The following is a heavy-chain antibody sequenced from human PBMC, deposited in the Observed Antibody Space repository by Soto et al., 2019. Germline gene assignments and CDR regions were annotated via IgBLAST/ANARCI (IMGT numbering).Heavy chain of an antibody. CDR3: AKGRRFYCDSSGSALDL. CDR2: ISGSGGST. D-gene: IGHD3-22*01. J-gene: IGHJ3*01. V-gene: IGHV3-23*01. Sequence: GGSLRLSCAASGFTFSTYAMSWVRQAPGKGLEWVSAISGSGGSTYNAGSVKDRFTISRDNSKNRLFLQMSSLRVEDTAVYYCAKGRRFYCDSSGSALDLWGQGTLVTVSS. CDR1: GFTFSTYA.